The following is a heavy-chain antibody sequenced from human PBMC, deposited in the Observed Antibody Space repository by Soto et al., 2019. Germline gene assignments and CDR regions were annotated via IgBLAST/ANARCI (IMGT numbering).Heavy chain of an antibody. J-gene: IGHJ6*02. V-gene: IGHV3-23*01. CDR3: ASLGVGDWANYYYYYGMDV. CDR2: VTANGGST. CDR1: GFTFSVYA. D-gene: IGHD2-21*02. Sequence: GGSLRLSCAATGFTFSVYAMTWVRQAPGKGLEWVSAVTANGGSTYSADSVKGRFTVSRDNSKNTLFLQMNSLRAEDTAVYYCASLGVGDWANYYYYYGMDVWGQGTTVTVSS.